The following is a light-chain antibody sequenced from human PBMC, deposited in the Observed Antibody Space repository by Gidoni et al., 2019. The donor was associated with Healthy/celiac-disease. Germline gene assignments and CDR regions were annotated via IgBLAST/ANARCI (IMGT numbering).Light chain of an antibody. CDR1: QVISSS. Sequence: AIQLTQSPSSLSASVGDRVTNTCRARQVISSSLAWYQQKPGKAPKLLIYDASSLESGVPSRFSGSGSGTDFTLTISSLQPEDFATYYCQQFNSYPLTFXGXTKVEIK. CDR2: DAS. V-gene: IGKV1-13*02. CDR3: QQFNSYPLT. J-gene: IGKJ4*01.